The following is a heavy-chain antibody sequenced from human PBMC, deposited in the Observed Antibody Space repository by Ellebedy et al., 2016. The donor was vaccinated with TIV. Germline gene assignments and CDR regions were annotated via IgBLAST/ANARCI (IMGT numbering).Heavy chain of an antibody. CDR3: TRETNPPPSAVAGTGFDC. CDR2: KRFDGRNE. Sequence: PGGSLRLSCVASGFTFSTYGMHWVRQAPGKGLEWVAFKRFDGRNEYNGDSVKGRFIISRDMSKNTLYLQMNRLRAEDTAMYYCTRETNPPPSAVAGTGFDCWGQGTLVIVSS. V-gene: IGHV3-30*02. CDR1: GFTFSTYG. D-gene: IGHD6-19*01. J-gene: IGHJ4*02.